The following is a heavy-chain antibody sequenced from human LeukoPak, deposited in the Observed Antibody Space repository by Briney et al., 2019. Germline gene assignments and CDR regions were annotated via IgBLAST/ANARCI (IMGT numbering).Heavy chain of an antibody. CDR1: GYTSTGHN. CDR3: ARALGVAVAGSAGY. CDR2: INPNTGGT. D-gene: IGHD6-19*01. V-gene: IGHV1-2*02. Sequence: ASVKVSCKASGYTSTGHNIHWVRQAPGQGLEWMGWINPNTGGTNFAQKFQGRVTKTRDTSISTAYMELSSLRSDDTAVYYCARALGVAVAGSAGYWGQGTLVTVSS. J-gene: IGHJ4*02.